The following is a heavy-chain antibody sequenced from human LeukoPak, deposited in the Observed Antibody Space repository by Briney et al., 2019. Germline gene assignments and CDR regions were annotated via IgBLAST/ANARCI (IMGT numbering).Heavy chain of an antibody. V-gene: IGHV4-34*01. CDR2: INHSGST. Sequence: SETLSLTCAVYGGSFSGYYWSWIRQPPGKGLEWIGEINHSGSTNYNPSLKSRVTISVDTSKNQFSLKLSSVTAADTAVYYCARGLIGWSVFGVVPFDYWGQGTLVTVSS. CDR1: GGSFSGYY. J-gene: IGHJ4*02. D-gene: IGHD3-3*01. CDR3: ARGLIGWSVFGVVPFDY.